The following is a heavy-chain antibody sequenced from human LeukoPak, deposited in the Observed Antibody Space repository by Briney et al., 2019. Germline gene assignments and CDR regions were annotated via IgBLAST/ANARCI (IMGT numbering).Heavy chain of an antibody. CDR2: IKSKTDGGTT. V-gene: IGHV3-15*01. J-gene: IGHJ4*02. CDR3: TGGHYDSSGYLG. D-gene: IGHD3-22*01. Sequence: GGSLRLSCAASGFTFSNTWMSWVRQAPGKGLEWVGRIKSKTDGGTTDYAAPVKGRFTISRDDSKNTLYLQMNSLKTEDTAVYYCTGGHYDSSGYLGWGQGTLVTVSS. CDR1: GFTFSNTW.